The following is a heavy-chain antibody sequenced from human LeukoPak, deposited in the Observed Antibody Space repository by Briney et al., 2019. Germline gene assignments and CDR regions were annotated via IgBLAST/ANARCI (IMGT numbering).Heavy chain of an antibody. CDR1: GYTFTTYY. CDR2: ISPGGGGT. Sequence: ASVKVSCKASGYTFTTYYLHWVRQAPGQGLEWMGIISPGGGGTTYAQNFQGRVTMTWDTSTSTVYMELSSLRSDDTAVYYCARGRRFTAMVIMDWFDPWGQGTLVTVSS. D-gene: IGHD5-18*01. CDR3: ARGRRFTAMVIMDWFDP. J-gene: IGHJ5*02. V-gene: IGHV1-46*01.